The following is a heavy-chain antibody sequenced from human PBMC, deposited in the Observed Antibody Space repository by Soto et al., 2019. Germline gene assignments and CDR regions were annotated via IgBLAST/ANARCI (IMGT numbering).Heavy chain of an antibody. V-gene: IGHV1-69*10. D-gene: IGHD3-22*01. Sequence: SVKPTWKTTFGSFTNYAFSWVRQAPGQGLEWMGGILPILGTPSYAQKFQGRVTITADKSTSTAYMELSSLRSEFTVVYYCARERSIYDRSGYHRRDCWG. CDR3: ARERSIYDRSGYHRRDC. J-gene: IGHJ4*01. CDR2: ILPILGTP. CDR1: FGSFTNYA.